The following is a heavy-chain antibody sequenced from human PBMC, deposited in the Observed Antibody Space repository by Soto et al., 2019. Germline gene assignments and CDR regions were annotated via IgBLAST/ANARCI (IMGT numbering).Heavy chain of an antibody. CDR3: EREETAWPLAYGLDV. V-gene: IGHV3-21*01. Sequence: PGGSLRLSCEASGFSFSTYSMHWVRQAPGRGLEWVSSIGRRSDIYYADSVKGRFTVSRDNAKNSVSLQMNSLRDEDTAVYYCEREETAWPLAYGLDVWGQGTTVTVS. J-gene: IGHJ6*02. CDR1: GFSFSTYS. D-gene: IGHD2-21*02. CDR2: IGRRSDI.